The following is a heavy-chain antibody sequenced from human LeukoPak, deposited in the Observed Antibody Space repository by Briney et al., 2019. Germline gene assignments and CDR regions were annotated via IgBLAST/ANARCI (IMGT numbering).Heavy chain of an antibody. Sequence: SETLSLTCAVYGGSFTDYYWNWIRQPPGKGLEWIGEINHSGITNYNPSLKSRVTISADTSKNQFSLKLSSVTAADTAVYYCARVGDGYNLGRLYYYYMDVWGKGTTVTISS. V-gene: IGHV4-34*01. CDR3: ARVGDGYNLGRLYYYYMDV. CDR2: INHSGIT. CDR1: GGSFTDYY. J-gene: IGHJ6*03. D-gene: IGHD5-24*01.